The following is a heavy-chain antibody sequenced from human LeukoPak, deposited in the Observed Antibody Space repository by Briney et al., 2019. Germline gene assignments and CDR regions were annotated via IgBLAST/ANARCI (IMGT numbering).Heavy chain of an antibody. CDR1: GFTSGTYW. D-gene: IGHD3-22*01. Sequence: GGSLRLSCAASGFTSGTYWMTWVRQAPGKGLEWVANIKQDGTEKYYVDSVKGRFTISRDNAKNSLYLQMNSLRAGDTAVYYCARGFDSRFFDKWGQGTLVTVSS. V-gene: IGHV3-7*01. CDR2: IKQDGTEK. J-gene: IGHJ4*02. CDR3: ARGFDSRFFDK.